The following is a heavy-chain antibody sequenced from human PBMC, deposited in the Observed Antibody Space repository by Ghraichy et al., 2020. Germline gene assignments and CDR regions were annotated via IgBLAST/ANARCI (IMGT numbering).Heavy chain of an antibody. D-gene: IGHD3-10*01. Sequence: GGSLRLSCAASGFTFSSYWMHWVRQAPGKGLVWVSRIIIDGSNTNYADSVKGRFTISRDNAKDTMYMQMNSLRAEDTSVYYCAKRHYYASVTYNWWGNGTRVTFSS. CDR1: GFTFSSYW. CDR2: IIIDGSNT. J-gene: IGHJ4*01. V-gene: IGHV3-74*01. CDR3: AKRHYYASVTYNW.